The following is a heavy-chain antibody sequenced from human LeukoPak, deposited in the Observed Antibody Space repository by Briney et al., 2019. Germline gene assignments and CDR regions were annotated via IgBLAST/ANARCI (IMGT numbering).Heavy chain of an antibody. Sequence: GRTLRPSCAASGFTSSDYYMSWIPQAPRKGQERVSYISSSGSTIYYADSVKGRFTISRDNAKNSLYLQMNSLRAEDTAVYYCARDGPTEGSNGWGQGTLVTVSS. CDR2: ISSSGSTI. J-gene: IGHJ4*02. CDR3: ARDGPTEGSNG. V-gene: IGHV3-11*01. CDR1: GFTSSDYY.